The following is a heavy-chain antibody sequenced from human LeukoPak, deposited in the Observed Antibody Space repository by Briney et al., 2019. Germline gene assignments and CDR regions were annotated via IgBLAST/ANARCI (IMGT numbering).Heavy chain of an antibody. CDR2: IYTSGST. D-gene: IGHD3-10*01. CDR3: ARGAALWFGELHFDY. Sequence: SETLSLTCTVSGGSISSYYRSWIRQPAGKGLEWIGRIYTSGSTNYNPSLKSRVTMSVDTSKNQFSLKLSSVTAADTAVYYCARGAALWFGELHFDYWGQGTLVTVSS. CDR1: GGSISSYY. V-gene: IGHV4-4*07. J-gene: IGHJ4*02.